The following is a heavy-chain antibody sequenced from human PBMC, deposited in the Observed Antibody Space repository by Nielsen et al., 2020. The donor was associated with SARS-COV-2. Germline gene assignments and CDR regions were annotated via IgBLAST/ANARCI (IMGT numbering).Heavy chain of an antibody. CDR2: LWTDGISK. D-gene: IGHD3-9*01. J-gene: IGHJ4*02. V-gene: IGHV3-33*08. CDR1: GFIISSYG. CDR3: AREAVSGDWPSFDF. Sequence: GALRLSCVASGFIISSYGMHWVRQAPGKGLEWVAVLWTDGISKSYVDSVKGRFTISRDNSRNTMYLQMGGLRAEDTAVYYCAREAVSGDWPSFDFWGQGTQVTVSS.